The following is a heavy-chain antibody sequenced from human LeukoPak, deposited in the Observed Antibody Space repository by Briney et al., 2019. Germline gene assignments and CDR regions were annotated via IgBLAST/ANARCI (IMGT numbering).Heavy chain of an antibody. CDR2: IYYSGST. CDR3: ARDRGNGHSSSEAWFDP. Sequence: SETLSLTCTVSGGSISSSSYYWGWIRQPPGKGLEWIGSIYYSGSTYYNPSLKSRVTISVDTSKNQFSLKLSSVTAADTAVYYCARDRGNGHSSSEAWFDPWGQGTLVTVSS. CDR1: GGSISSSSYY. D-gene: IGHD6-6*01. V-gene: IGHV4-39*02. J-gene: IGHJ5*02.